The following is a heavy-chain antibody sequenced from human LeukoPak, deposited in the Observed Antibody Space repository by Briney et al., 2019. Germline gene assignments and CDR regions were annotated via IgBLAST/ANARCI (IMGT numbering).Heavy chain of an antibody. Sequence: PSETLSLTCAVYGGSFSGYYWSWIRQSPGKGLEWIGYVYYSGSTNYNPSLKSRVTISVDTSKNQFSLKLRSVTAADTAVYYCARDRTGTTGNYYYYYYMDVWGKGTTVTVSS. CDR1: GGSFSGYY. J-gene: IGHJ6*03. CDR2: VYYSGST. V-gene: IGHV4-59*01. CDR3: ARDRTGTTGNYYYYYYMDV. D-gene: IGHD1-1*01.